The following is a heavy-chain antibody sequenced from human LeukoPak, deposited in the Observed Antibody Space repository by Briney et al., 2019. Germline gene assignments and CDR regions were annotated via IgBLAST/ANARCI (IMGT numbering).Heavy chain of an antibody. CDR3: ARDQAYYYYMDV. V-gene: IGHV3-7*01. J-gene: IGHJ6*03. CDR1: GFTFSSYW. Sequence: SGGSLRLSCAASGFTFSSYWMSWVRQAPGKGLEWVANIKQDGSEKYYVDSVKGRFTISRDNAKNSLYLQMDSLRAEDTALYYCARDQAYYYYMDVWGKGTTVTVSS. CDR2: IKQDGSEK.